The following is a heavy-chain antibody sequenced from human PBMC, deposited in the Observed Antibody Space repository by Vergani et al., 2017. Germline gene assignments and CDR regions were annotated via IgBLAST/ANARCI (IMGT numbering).Heavy chain of an antibody. CDR1: GSTSSRYA. D-gene: IGHD3-10*01. CDR3: AKDLFELXRFGCVYYYYGMDV. Sequence: EVQLLEPGGGLVHLGGSLRLSCAAPGSTSSRYAMTWVRPAPGKGLEWVSAISVSGGSTNYADSVKGRFTISRDNSKNTLYLQMKSLRAEDTAVYYCAKDLFELXRFGCVYYYYGMDVWGQGITVTVSS. V-gene: IGHV3-23*01. CDR2: ISVSGGST. J-gene: IGHJ6*02.